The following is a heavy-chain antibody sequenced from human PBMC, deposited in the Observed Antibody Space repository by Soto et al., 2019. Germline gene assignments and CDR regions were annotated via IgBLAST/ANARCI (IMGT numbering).Heavy chain of an antibody. Sequence: QVQLQESGPGLVKPSETLSLTCTVSGGSIGTYYWSWIRQPPGKRLEWIGYIYYSGTTNYNPSLTSRVTISVDASKKQISLKLTSVTAADTAVYSCARGYFGAGSYIDYWGRGTLVTVSS. V-gene: IGHV4-59*08. J-gene: IGHJ4*02. CDR1: GGSIGTYY. CDR3: ARGYFGAGSYIDY. CDR2: IYYSGTT. D-gene: IGHD3-10*01.